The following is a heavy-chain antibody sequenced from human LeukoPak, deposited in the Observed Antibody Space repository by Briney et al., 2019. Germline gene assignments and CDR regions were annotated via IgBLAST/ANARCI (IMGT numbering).Heavy chain of an antibody. Sequence: ASVKVCCKVSGYTLTELSMHWVRQAPGKGLEWMGGFDPEDGETIYAQKFQGRVTMTEDTSTDTAYMELCSLRSEDTAVYYCARGPIVVVPAAMGDYYYYYMDVWGKGTTVTVSS. CDR2: FDPEDGET. D-gene: IGHD2-2*01. CDR3: ARGPIVVVPAAMGDYYYYYMDV. CDR1: GYTLTELS. J-gene: IGHJ6*03. V-gene: IGHV1-24*01.